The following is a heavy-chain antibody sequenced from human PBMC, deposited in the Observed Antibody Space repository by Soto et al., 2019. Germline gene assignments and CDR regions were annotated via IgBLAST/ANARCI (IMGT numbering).Heavy chain of an antibody. D-gene: IGHD6-13*01. Sequence: GWSLRLSCSASVFTCSSYAVNWVRQAPGKGLDWVSTISGSGGHTYYAGSVKGRFTISRDNSKNTLYLQMNSLRAEDTAVYYCAKGLTSSWAFDAFDIWGQGTMVTVSS. CDR1: VFTCSSYA. CDR2: ISGSGGHT. V-gene: IGHV3-23*01. J-gene: IGHJ3*02. CDR3: AKGLTSSWAFDAFDI.